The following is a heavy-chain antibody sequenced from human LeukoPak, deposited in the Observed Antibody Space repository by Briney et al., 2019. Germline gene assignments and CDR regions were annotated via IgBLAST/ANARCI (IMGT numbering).Heavy chain of an antibody. CDR2: IIPIFGTA. V-gene: IGHV1-69*01. J-gene: IGHJ3*02. CDR1: GGTFSSYA. CDR3: ARGCSGGSCYSSWAFDI. D-gene: IGHD2-15*01. Sequence: SVKVSCKASGGTFSSYAISWVRQAPGQGLEWMGGIIPIFGTANYAQKFQGRVTITADESTSTAYMELSSLRSEDTAVYYCARGCSGGSCYSSWAFDIWGQGTMVTVSS.